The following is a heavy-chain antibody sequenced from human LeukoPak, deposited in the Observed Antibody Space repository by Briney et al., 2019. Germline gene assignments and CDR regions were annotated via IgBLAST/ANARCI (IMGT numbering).Heavy chain of an antibody. CDR1: GGSFSGYY. J-gene: IGHJ3*02. V-gene: IGHV4-34*01. D-gene: IGHD3-10*01. CDR3: AREWGHYYGSGSYNYGAFDI. CDR2: INHSGST. Sequence: PSETLSLTCAVYGGSFSGYYWSWIRQPPGKGLEWIGEINHSGSTNYNPSLKSRVTISVDTSKNQFSLKLSSVTAADTAVYYCAREWGHYYGSGSYNYGAFDIWGQGTMVTVLS.